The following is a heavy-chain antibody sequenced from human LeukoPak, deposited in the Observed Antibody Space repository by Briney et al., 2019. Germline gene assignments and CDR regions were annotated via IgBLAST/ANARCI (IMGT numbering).Heavy chain of an antibody. Sequence: ASVKVSCKASGYTFTGYYMHGVRPAPGQGLEWMGWINPNSGGTNYAQKFQGRVTMTRDTSISTAYMELSRLRSDDTAVYYCARGSLVVVPAADTKFDPWGQGTLVTVSS. J-gene: IGHJ5*02. V-gene: IGHV1-2*02. D-gene: IGHD2-2*01. CDR3: ARGSLVVVPAADTKFDP. CDR1: GYTFTGYY. CDR2: INPNSGGT.